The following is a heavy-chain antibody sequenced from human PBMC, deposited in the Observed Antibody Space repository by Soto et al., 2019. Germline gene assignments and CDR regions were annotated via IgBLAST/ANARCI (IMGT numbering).Heavy chain of an antibody. Sequence: ASVKVSCKASGGTFSSYAISWVRQAPGQGLEWMGGIIPIFGTANYAQKFQGRVTITADESTSTAYMELRSLRSDDTAVYYCARDQSFDRNYYYGIDAWGQGTTVTVSS. CDR2: IIPIFGTA. CDR1: GGTFSSYA. J-gene: IGHJ6*02. CDR3: ARDQSFDRNYYYGIDA. V-gene: IGHV1-69*13.